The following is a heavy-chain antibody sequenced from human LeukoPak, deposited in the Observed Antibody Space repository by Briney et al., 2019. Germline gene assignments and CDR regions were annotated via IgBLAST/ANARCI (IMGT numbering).Heavy chain of an antibody. D-gene: IGHD2-2*01. J-gene: IGHJ6*02. CDR2: INPNSGGT. Sequence: GASVKVSCKASGYTFTSYDINWVRQATGQGLEWMGWINPNSGGTNYAQKFQGRVTMTRDTSISTAYMELSRLRSDDTAVYYCASSGMVVPAYYYYGMDVWGQGTTVTVSS. CDR3: ASSGMVVPAYYYYGMDV. V-gene: IGHV1-2*02. CDR1: GYTFTSYD.